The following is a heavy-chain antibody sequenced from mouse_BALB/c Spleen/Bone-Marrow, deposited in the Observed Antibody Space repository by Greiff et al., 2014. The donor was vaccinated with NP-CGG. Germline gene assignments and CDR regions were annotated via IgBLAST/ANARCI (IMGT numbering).Heavy chain of an antibody. CDR2: IWADGST. CDR1: GFSLTSYG. V-gene: IGHV2-9*02. CDR3: SRITTATGAMDY. J-gene: IGHJ4*01. Sequence: QVQLQQPGPGLVAPSQSLPITCTVSGFSLTSYGVHWVRQPPGKGLEWLGVIWADGSTNYNSALMSRLSISKDNSKSQVFLKMNSLQTDDTAMYYCSRITTATGAMDYWGQGTSVTVSS. D-gene: IGHD1-2*01.